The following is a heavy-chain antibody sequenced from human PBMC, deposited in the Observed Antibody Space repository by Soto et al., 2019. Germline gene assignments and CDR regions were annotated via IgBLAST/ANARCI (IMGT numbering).Heavy chain of an antibody. J-gene: IGHJ6*02. CDR2: IWYDGSNK. CDR1: GFTFSSYG. D-gene: IGHD1-26*01. V-gene: IGHV3-33*01. CDR3: ARDGGSYFPVYYYGMDV. Sequence: QVQLVESGGGVVQPGRSLRLSCAASGFTFSSYGMHWVRQAPGKGLEWVAVIWYDGSNKYYADSVKGRFTISRDNSKNTPYLQINSLRAEDTAVYYYARDGGSYFPVYYYGMDVWGQGTTVTVSS.